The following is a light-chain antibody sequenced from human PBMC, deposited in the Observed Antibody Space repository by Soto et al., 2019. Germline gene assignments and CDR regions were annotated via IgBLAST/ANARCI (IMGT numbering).Light chain of an antibody. Sequence: QLVLTQPPSASGTPGQRVTISCSGSRSNIGSNAVNWYQQLPGTAPKLLIYANNERPSGVPDRFSGSKSGTSASLAISGLQSEDEAHYYCASWDDSLSVVFGGGTKLTVL. CDR2: ANN. V-gene: IGLV1-44*01. CDR3: ASWDDSLSVV. CDR1: RSNIGSNA. J-gene: IGLJ3*02.